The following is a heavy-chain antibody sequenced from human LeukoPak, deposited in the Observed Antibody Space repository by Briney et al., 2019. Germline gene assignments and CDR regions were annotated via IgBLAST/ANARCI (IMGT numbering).Heavy chain of an antibody. J-gene: IGHJ3*02. CDR3: ASDTKRGYSYGSPTDGFDI. V-gene: IGHV3-21*01. CDR2: ISSSSSYI. Sequence: GGSLRLSCAASGLTFSSYSMNWVRQSPGKGLEWVSSISSSSSYIYYADSVRGRFTISRDNAKNSLYLQMNSLRAEDTAVYYCASDTKRGYSYGSPTDGFDIWGQGTMVTVSS. D-gene: IGHD5-18*01. CDR1: GLTFSSYS.